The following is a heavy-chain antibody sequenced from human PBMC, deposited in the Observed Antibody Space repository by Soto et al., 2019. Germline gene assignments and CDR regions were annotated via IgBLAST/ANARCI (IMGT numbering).Heavy chain of an antibody. Sequence: GALRRSCAASGFTFSSYSMNWVRQGPGKGLEWVSYISSSSTTIYNADSVKGRFTISRDNAKNSLYLQMNSLRDEDTAVYYCARAPYYHDSSGYYYPFDYWGQGTLVTVSS. CDR3: ARAPYYHDSSGYYYPFDY. V-gene: IGHV3-48*02. J-gene: IGHJ4*02. CDR2: ISSSSTTI. D-gene: IGHD3-22*01. CDR1: GFTFSSYS.